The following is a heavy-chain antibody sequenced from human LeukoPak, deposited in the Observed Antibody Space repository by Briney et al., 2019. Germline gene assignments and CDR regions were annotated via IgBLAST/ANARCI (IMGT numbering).Heavy chain of an antibody. CDR1: GFTFSGYA. D-gene: IGHD3-3*01. V-gene: IGHV3-69-1*01. CDR3: ARHQKVVTIFGVVTRSGWFDP. Sequence: GGSLRLSCVASGFTFSGYAMNWVRQAPGKGLELEWVSSISSGGDKNYADSAKGRFTISRDNAKNSLFLQLNSLRAEDTAVYYCARHQKVVTIFGVVTRSGWFDPWGQGTLVTVSS. CDR2: ISSGGDK. J-gene: IGHJ5*02.